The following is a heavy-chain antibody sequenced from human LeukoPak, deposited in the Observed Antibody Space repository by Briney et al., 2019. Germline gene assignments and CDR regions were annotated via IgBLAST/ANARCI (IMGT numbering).Heavy chain of an antibody. J-gene: IGHJ4*02. CDR3: ARDYGDYVFYFDY. CDR1: GFIFSSYS. V-gene: IGHV3-21*01. D-gene: IGHD4-17*01. Sequence: PGGSLRLSCAASGFIFSSYSMNWVRQAPGKGLEWVSSISSSSSYIYYADSVKGRFTISRDNAKNSLYLQMNSLRAEDTAVYYCARDYGDYVFYFDYWGQGTLVTVSS. CDR2: ISSSSSYI.